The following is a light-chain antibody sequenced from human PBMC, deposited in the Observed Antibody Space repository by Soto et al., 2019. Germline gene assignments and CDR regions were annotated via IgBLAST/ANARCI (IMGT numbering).Light chain of an antibody. CDR1: GSDVGGYNY. CDR2: DVS. CDR3: SSYTSASTPLV. Sequence: QSVLTQPASVSGSPGQSITISCTGTGSDVGGYNYVSWYQQHPGKAPKVMIYDVSNRPSGVSNRFSGSKSGNTASLTISGLQAEDEADYDCSSYTSASTPLVFGGGTKVTVL. V-gene: IGLV2-14*01. J-gene: IGLJ2*01.